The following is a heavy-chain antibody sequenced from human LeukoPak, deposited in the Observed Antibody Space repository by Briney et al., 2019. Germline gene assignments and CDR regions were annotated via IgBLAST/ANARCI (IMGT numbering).Heavy chain of an antibody. CDR3: ARRGDTYYYDSSLIDV. CDR1: GGSISSSSYY. CDR2: IYYSGST. D-gene: IGHD3-22*01. V-gene: IGHV4-39*01. J-gene: IGHJ6*04. Sequence: SETLSLTCTVSGGSISSSSYYWGWIRQPPGKGLEWIGSIYYSGSTYYNPSLKSRVTISVKTDKKQFSLNLSSVTAADTAVYYCARRGDTYYYDSSLIDVWGKGTTVTVSS.